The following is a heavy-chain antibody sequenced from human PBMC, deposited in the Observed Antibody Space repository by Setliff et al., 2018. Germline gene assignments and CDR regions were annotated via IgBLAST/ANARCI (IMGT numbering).Heavy chain of an antibody. D-gene: IGHD6-25*01. J-gene: IGHJ5*02. CDR2: IRYEGSNK. V-gene: IGHV3-30*02. CDR3: VPGRGS. CDR1: GFIFNSYG. Sequence: GGSLRLSCTASGFIFNSYGMYWVRQAPGKGPEWVASIRYEGSNKQYGDSVKGRFSISRDNSKNTLYLQMNSLRADDTAVFYCVPGRGSWGQGALVTVSS.